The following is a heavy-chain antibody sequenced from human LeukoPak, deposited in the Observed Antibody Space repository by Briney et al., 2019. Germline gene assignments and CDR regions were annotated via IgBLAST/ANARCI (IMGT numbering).Heavy chain of an antibody. CDR3: VKDRTGTYTLDY. D-gene: IGHD3-10*01. CDR1: GFTFSDYY. J-gene: IGHJ4*02. CDR2: ISGSGGST. Sequence: PGGSLRLSCAASGFTFSDYYMSWIRQAPGKGLECVSAISGSGGSTYYADSVKGRFTISRDNSKNTLNLQMNSLRAEDTAVYYCVKDRTGTYTLDYWGQGTLVTVSS. V-gene: IGHV3-23*01.